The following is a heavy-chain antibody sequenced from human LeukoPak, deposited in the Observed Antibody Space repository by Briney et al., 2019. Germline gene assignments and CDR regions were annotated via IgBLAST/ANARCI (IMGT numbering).Heavy chain of an antibody. CDR1: GGSISSYY. V-gene: IGHV4-59*08. J-gene: IGHJ4*02. Sequence: PSETLSLTCSFSGGSISSYYWSWIRQPPGKGLEWIGYIYYIGSTSYNPSLKSRVTISVDTSKNHFSLKLTSVTAADTAVYYCATYSGNYNNFEYWGQGTLVTVSS. D-gene: IGHD1-26*01. CDR3: ATYSGNYNNFEY. CDR2: IYYIGST.